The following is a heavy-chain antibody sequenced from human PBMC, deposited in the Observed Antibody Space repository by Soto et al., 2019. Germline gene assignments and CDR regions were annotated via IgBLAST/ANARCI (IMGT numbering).Heavy chain of an antibody. CDR2: INSDGSST. D-gene: IGHD3-3*01. CDR1: GFTFSSYW. V-gene: IGHV3-74*01. Sequence: SGGSLRLSCAASGFTFSSYWMHWVRQAPGKGLVWVSRINSDGSSTSYADSVKGRFTISRDNAKNTLYLQMNSLRAEDTAVYYCARDPPGPIFGVVLYYYGMDVWRQGTTVTVSS. J-gene: IGHJ6*02. CDR3: ARDPPGPIFGVVLYYYGMDV.